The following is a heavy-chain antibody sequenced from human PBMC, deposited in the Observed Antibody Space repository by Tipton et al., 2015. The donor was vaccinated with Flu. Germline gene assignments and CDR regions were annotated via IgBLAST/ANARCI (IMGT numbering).Heavy chain of an antibody. D-gene: IGHD3-10*01. J-gene: IGHJ4*02. CDR3: ARSFYVSGILPFDY. CDR2: ILHTGST. CDR1: YSSITTSYF. V-gene: IGHV4-38-2*02. Sequence: TLSLTCTVSYSSITTSYFWGWIRQPPGKGLEWIGSILHTGSTFYSRSLESRTTISRDTSKNQFSLRLTSVTAADTAVYYCARSFYVSGILPFDYWGQGTLVTVSS.